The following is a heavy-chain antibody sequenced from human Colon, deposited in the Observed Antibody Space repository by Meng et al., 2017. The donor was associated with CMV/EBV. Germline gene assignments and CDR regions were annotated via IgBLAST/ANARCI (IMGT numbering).Heavy chain of an antibody. D-gene: IGHD2-15*01. Sequence: FSSHAMAWDRQAPGKRLEWVSGIRGEGDTNPHRTHYGYSVRGRFIISRDDSKNTLYLQMNSLRAEDTAIYYCAKDLLPGESGVEWPWGQGTLVTVSS. CDR3: AKDLLPGESGVEWP. V-gene: IGHV3-23*01. J-gene: IGHJ5*02. CDR2: IRGEGDTNPHRT. CDR1: FSSHA.